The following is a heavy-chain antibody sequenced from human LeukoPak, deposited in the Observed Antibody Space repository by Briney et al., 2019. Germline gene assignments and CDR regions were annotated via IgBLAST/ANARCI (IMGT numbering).Heavy chain of an antibody. J-gene: IGHJ4*02. CDR2: ISGSGGST. CDR3: AKGDGYNPRY. V-gene: IGHV3-23*01. CDR1: GFTVSSNY. Sequence: PGGSLRLSCAASGFTVSSNYMSWVRQAPGKGLEWVSAISGSGGSTYYADSVKGRFTISRDNSKNTLYLQMNSLRAEDTAVYYCAKGDGYNPRYWGQGTLVTVSS. D-gene: IGHD5-24*01.